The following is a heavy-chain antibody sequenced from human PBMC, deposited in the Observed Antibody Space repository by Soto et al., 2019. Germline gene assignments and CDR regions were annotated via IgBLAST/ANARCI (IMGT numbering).Heavy chain of an antibody. CDR3: ARGRGQVVVPAASYYGMDV. D-gene: IGHD2-2*01. J-gene: IGHJ6*02. CDR1: GGSISSSSYY. CDR2: IYYSGST. Sequence: SETLSLTCTVSGGSISSSSYYWGWIRQPPGKGLEWIGSIYYSGSTYYNPSLKSRVTISVDTSKNQFSLKLSSVTAADTAVYYCARGRGQVVVPAASYYGMDVWGQGTTVTVSS. V-gene: IGHV4-39*01.